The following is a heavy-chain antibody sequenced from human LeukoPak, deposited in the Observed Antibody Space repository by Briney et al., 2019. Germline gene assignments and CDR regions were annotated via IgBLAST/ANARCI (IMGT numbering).Heavy chain of an antibody. CDR3: ATSINYNDYAFDS. CDR1: GNTLSYFS. D-gene: IGHD4-17*01. CDR2: FDPEDGQT. J-gene: IGHJ4*02. V-gene: IGHV1-24*01. Sequence: ASVKVSCKVSGNTLSYFSIHWVRQAPGKGREWVGGFDPEDGQTVYAETFQDRVTMTEDSSTGTAYMDLHTLRSEDTAIYYCATSINYNDYAFDSWGQGTLVTVSS.